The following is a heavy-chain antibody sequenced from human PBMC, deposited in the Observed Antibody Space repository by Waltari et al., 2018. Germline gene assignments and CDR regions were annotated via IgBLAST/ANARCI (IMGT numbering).Heavy chain of an antibody. CDR3: ARYTSSWSKYIQY. CDR2: INRMGDV. D-gene: IGHD6-13*01. CDR1: GGTVSGYY. J-gene: IGHJ1*01. V-gene: IGHV4-34*01. Sequence: QVQLQQWGAGLLKPSETLSLTCGLYGGTVSGYYWSWIRQPPGKGLEWLGEINRMGDVEYNPTLRGRASMSVDTSKNQVSLELTAVTAADTAKYFCARYTSSWSKYIQYWGQGSLVIVSS.